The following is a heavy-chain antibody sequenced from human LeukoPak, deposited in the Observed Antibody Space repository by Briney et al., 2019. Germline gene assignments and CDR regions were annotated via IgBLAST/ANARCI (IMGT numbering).Heavy chain of an antibody. D-gene: IGHD7-27*01. CDR1: GFTFSSYA. CDR2: ISYDGSNK. J-gene: IGHJ4*02. V-gene: IGHV3-30-3*01. Sequence: PRGSLRLSCAASGFTFSSYAMHWVRQAPGKGLEWVAVISYDGSNKYYADSVKGRFTISRDNSKNTLYLQMNSLRAEDTAVYYCARAPRSWGFDYWGQGTLVTVSS. CDR3: ARAPRSWGFDY.